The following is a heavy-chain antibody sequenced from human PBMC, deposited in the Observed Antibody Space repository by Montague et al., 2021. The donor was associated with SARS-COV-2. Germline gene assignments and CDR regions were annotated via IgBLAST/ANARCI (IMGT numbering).Heavy chain of an antibody. D-gene: IGHD3-10*01. CDR2: IYYSGNT. CDR1: GGSISNYY. J-gene: IGHJ3*01. Sequence: SETLSLTCTVSGGSISNYYWNWIRQPPGKGPEWIGYIYYSGNTNYNPSLKGRVTMSLDTSKTQFSLKLTSVTAADTAVYYCARMQWLGVRAFDVWGQGTLVTVSS. CDR3: ARMQWLGVRAFDV. V-gene: IGHV4-59*01.